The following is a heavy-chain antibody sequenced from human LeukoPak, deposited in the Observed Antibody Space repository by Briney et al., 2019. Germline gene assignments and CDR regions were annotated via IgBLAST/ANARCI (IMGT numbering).Heavy chain of an antibody. V-gene: IGHV3-20*04. D-gene: IGHD3-3*01. CDR1: GLTFSTSG. CDR3: ARVKGSGYRNSIDY. J-gene: IGHJ4*02. Sequence: SGGSLRLSCTASGLTFSTSGFNWVRQAPGKGLEWVSGINWNGGSTYYRDSVKGRFTISRDNAKNSLYLQMNSLRAEDTALYYCARVKGSGYRNSIDYWGQGTLVTVSS. CDR2: INWNGGST.